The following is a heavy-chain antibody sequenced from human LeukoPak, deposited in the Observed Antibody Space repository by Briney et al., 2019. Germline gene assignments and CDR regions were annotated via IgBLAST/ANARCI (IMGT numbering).Heavy chain of an antibody. V-gene: IGHV1-18*01. CDR1: GYTFTSYG. J-gene: IGHJ4*02. CDR3: ARGGRVATNDDY. CDR2: ISGYNGNT. Sequence: GASVKVSCKASGYTFTSYGIARVRQTPGQGLEWMGWISGYNGNTNYAQKLQGRVTMTTDTSTSTAYMELRSLRSDDTAVYYCARGGRVATNDDYWGQGTLVTVSS. D-gene: IGHD5-12*01.